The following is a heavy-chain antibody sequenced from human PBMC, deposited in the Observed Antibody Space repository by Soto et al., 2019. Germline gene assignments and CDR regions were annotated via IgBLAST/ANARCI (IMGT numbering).Heavy chain of an antibody. CDR2: IIPILGIA. Sequence: SVKVSCKASGGTFSSYSFTWVRQAPGQGLEWMGRIIPILGIANYAQKFQGRVTITADKSTSTAYMELSSLRSEDTAVYYCATDKDSTYDYWGQGTLVTVSS. CDR3: ATDKDSTYDY. CDR1: GGTFSSYS. J-gene: IGHJ4*02. V-gene: IGHV1-69*04. D-gene: IGHD4-4*01.